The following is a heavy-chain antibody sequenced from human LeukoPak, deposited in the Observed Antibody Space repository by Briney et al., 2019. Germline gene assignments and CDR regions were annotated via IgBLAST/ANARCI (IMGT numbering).Heavy chain of an antibody. CDR1: DGSFNDYY. CDR2: IKHSGST. V-gene: IGHV4-34*01. D-gene: IGHD6-6*01. J-gene: IGHJ3*02. CDR3: AGSRPSDAFDI. Sequence: SETLSLTCAVYDGSFNDYYWSWIPQPPGKGLEWIGEIKHSGSTKYNPSLKSRVTISVDKSKNQFSLKLKSVTAADTAVYYCAGSRPSDAFDIWGQGTMVTVSS.